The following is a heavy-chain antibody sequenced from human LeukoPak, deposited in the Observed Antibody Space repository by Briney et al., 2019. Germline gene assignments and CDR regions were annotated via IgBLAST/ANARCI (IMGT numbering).Heavy chain of an antibody. CDR3: ARDRGTIFGRSYFDY. CDR1: GGTFSSYA. Sequence: ASVKVSCKASGGTFSSYAISWVRQAPGQGLEWMGGIIPIFGTANYAQKFQGRVTMTRDMSTSTVYMELSSLRSEDTAVYYCARDRGTIFGRSYFDYWGQGTLVTVSP. J-gene: IGHJ4*02. CDR2: IIPIFGTA. D-gene: IGHD3-3*01. V-gene: IGHV1-69*05.